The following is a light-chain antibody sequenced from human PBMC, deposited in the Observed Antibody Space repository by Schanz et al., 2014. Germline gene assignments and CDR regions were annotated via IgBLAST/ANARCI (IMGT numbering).Light chain of an antibody. CDR2: GNT. Sequence: QSVLTQPPSVSGAPGQRVTISCTGSSSNLGAGYDVQWYHQLPGTAPKLLIYGNTNRPSGVPDRFSGSKSGTSASLAISGLQSEDEADYYCTAWDDSLTARVFGGGTKLTVL. J-gene: IGLJ3*02. V-gene: IGLV1-40*01. CDR1: SSNLGAGYD. CDR3: TAWDDSLTARV.